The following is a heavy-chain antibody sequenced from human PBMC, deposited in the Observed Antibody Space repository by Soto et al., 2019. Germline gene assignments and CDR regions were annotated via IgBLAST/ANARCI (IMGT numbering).Heavy chain of an antibody. D-gene: IGHD3-22*01. CDR2: ISAHNGDT. V-gene: IGHV1-18*04. CDR1: GYSFATYG. J-gene: IGHJ4*02. CDR3: ATEPIYYNDGSGYYPLGH. Sequence: VKVSCKASGYSFATYGFSWVRQAPGQGLECVGWISAHNGDTHYSQKFQGRVTLTTDTSTNTGYMELRSLTSDDTAVYFCATEPIYYNDGSGYYPLGHWGQGTLVTVSS.